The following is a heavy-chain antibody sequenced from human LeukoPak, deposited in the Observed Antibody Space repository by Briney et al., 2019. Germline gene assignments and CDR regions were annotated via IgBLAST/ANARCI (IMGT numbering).Heavy chain of an antibody. CDR3: AADVYYDFWSGYWGFDAFDI. CDR1: GYTLTELS. D-gene: IGHD3-3*01. Sequence: ASVKVSCKVSGYTLTELSMHWVRQAPGKGLEWMGGFDPEDGETIYAQKFQERVTITRDMSTSTAYMELSSLRSEDTAVYYCAADVYYDFWSGYWGFDAFDIWGQGTMVTVSS. CDR2: FDPEDGET. V-gene: IGHV1-24*01. J-gene: IGHJ3*02.